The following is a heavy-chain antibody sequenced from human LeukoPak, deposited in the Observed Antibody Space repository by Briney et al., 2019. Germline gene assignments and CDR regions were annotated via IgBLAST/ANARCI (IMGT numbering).Heavy chain of an antibody. CDR2: IKQDGSEK. V-gene: IGHV3-7*01. D-gene: IGHD3-3*01. J-gene: IGHJ4*02. Sequence: GGSLRLSCAASGFTFSSYWMSWVRQAPGKGLEWVANIKQDGSEKYYVDSVKGRFTISRDNAKNSLYLQMNSLRAEDTAVYYCARDHDDFWSGYSYYFDYWGQGTLVTVSS. CDR1: GFTFSSYW. CDR3: ARDHDDFWSGYSYYFDY.